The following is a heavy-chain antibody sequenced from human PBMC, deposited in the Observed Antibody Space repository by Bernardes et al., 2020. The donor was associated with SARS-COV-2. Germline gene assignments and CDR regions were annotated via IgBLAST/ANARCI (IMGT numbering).Heavy chain of an antibody. CDR3: ARGGVGIYCSSPSWYDERDSDAFDI. CDR1: GYTFTSYA. D-gene: IGHD2-2*01. V-gene: IGHV1-3*01. J-gene: IGHJ3*02. CDR2: INAGNGNT. Sequence: SVQVSCKASGYTFTSYAMHWVRQAPGQRLEGMGWINAGNGNTKYSQKFQGRVTITRDTSASTAYMELSSLRSEDTAVYYCARGGVGIYCSSPSWYDERDSDAFDIWGQGTMVTVSS.